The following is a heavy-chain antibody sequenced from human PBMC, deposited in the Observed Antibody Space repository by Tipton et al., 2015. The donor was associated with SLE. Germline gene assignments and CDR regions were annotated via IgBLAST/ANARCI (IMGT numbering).Heavy chain of an antibody. V-gene: IGHV3-73*01. CDR3: TRHGIAVANYYYYGMDV. Sequence: SLRLSCAASGFTFSGSAMHWVRQASGKGLEWVGRIRSKANSYATAYAASVKGRFTISRDDSKNTAYLQMNSLKTEDTAGYYCTRHGIAVANYYYYGMDVWGQGTTVTVSS. D-gene: IGHD6-19*01. CDR1: GFTFSGSA. J-gene: IGHJ6*02. CDR2: IRSKANSYAT.